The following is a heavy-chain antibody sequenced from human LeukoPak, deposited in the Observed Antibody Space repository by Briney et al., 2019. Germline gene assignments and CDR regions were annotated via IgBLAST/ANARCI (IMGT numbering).Heavy chain of an antibody. Sequence: QTSETLSLTCTVSGGSISSSSYYWGWIRQPPGKGLEWIGSIYYSGSTYYNPSLKSRVTISVDTSKNQFSLKLSSVTAADTAVYYCARLEQWLVSGFDYWGQGTLVTVSS. V-gene: IGHV4-39*01. D-gene: IGHD6-19*01. CDR2: IYYSGST. CDR1: GGSISSSSYY. CDR3: ARLEQWLVSGFDY. J-gene: IGHJ4*02.